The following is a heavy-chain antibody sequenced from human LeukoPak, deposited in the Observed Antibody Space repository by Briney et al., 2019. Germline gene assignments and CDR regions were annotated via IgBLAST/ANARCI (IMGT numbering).Heavy chain of an antibody. J-gene: IGHJ5*02. Sequence: SETLSLTCSVSGASVTSGGFYWGWLRQPLGKGPEWIATVYYTGSTYYNPSLKSRVTISIDTSKNQFSLRLTSVTATDTAIYHCARHSGSGSLSRPFDPWGQGTLVTVSS. CDR3: ARHSGSGSLSRPFDP. D-gene: IGHD3-10*01. CDR1: GASVTSGGFY. CDR2: VYYTGST. V-gene: IGHV4-39*01.